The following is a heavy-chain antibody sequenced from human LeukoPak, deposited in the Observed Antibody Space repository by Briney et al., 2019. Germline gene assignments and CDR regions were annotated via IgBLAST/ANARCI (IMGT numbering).Heavy chain of an antibody. CDR2: ISGSGGST. CDR3: AKWIFDATVFYYMDV. Sequence: GGSLRLSCAASGFTFSSYGMSWVRQAPGKGLEWVSAISGSGGSTYYADSVKGRFTISRDNSKNTLYLQMNSLRAEDTAVYYCAKWIFDATVFYYMDVWGKGTTVTISS. J-gene: IGHJ6*03. V-gene: IGHV3-23*01. CDR1: GFTFSSYG. D-gene: IGHD3-3*01.